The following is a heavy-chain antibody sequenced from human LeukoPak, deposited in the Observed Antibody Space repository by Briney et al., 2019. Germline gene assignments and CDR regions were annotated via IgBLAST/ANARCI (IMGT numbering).Heavy chain of an antibody. CDR2: ISSSSSTI. CDR3: ASRGPDAFDI. CDR1: GFTFSSYS. V-gene: IGHV3-48*01. D-gene: IGHD3-10*01. J-gene: IGHJ3*02. Sequence: GGSLRLSCAASGFTFSSYSMNWVRQAPGKGLEWVSYISSSSSTIYYADSVKGRFTISRDNAKNSLYLQMNSLRAEDTAVYYCASRGPDAFDIWGQGTMVTVSS.